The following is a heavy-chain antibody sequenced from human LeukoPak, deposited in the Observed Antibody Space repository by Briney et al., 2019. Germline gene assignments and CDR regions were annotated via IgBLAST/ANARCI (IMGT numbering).Heavy chain of an antibody. CDR3: AKSPSDSSGYYYGY. V-gene: IGHV3-23*01. CDR1: GGSFSGYY. Sequence: ETLSLTCAVYGGSFSGYYWSWVRQAPGKGLEWVSAISGSGGSTYYADSVKGRFTISRDNSKNTLYLQMNSLRAEDTAVYYCAKSPSDSSGYYYGYWGQGTLVTVSS. D-gene: IGHD3-22*01. J-gene: IGHJ4*02. CDR2: ISGSGGST.